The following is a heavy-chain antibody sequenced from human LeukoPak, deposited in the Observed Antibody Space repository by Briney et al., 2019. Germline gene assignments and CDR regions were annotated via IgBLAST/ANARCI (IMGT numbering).Heavy chain of an antibody. D-gene: IGHD3/OR15-3a*01. CDR3: ARELIDFHDHTNKGFFDS. CDR1: GYTFTGYY. J-gene: IGHJ4*02. V-gene: IGHV1-2*02. Sequence: ASVKASCKASGYTFTGYYMHWVRQAPGQGLEWMAWIDPNSGGTNYAHKFQGRVTMTRDTSISTAYMEVSSLSSDDTAVYYCARELIDFHDHTNKGFFDSWGQGTLVTVSS. CDR2: IDPNSGGT.